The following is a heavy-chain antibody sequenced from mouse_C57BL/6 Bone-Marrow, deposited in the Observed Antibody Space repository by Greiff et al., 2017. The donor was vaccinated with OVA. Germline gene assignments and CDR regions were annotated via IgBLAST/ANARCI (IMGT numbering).Heavy chain of an antibody. CDR3: ARWAVVNYYAMDY. CDR2: IDPSDSET. D-gene: IGHD1-1*01. CDR1: GYTFTSYW. V-gene: IGHV1-52*01. J-gene: IGHJ4*01. Sequence: QVQLQQPGAELVRPGSSVKLSCKASGYTFTSYWMHWVKQRPIQGLEWIGNIDPSDSETHYNQKFKDKATLTVDKSSSTAYMQLSSLTSEDSAVYYCARWAVVNYYAMDYWGQGTSVTVSS.